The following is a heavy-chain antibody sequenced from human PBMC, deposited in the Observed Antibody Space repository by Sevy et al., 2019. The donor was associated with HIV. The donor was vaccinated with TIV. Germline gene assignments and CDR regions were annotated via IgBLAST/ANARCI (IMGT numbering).Heavy chain of an antibody. V-gene: IGHV3-9*01. CDR1: GFTFEDYT. J-gene: IGHJ4*02. Sequence: GGSLRLSCAASGFTFEDYTLHWVRQVPGKGLEWVSGISWNSGRIGDADSVKGRFTISIDNAKNSLYLQMNSLRAEDTAFYYCAKDSYYDRSGYFDAWGQGTLVTVSS. CDR3: AKDSYYDRSGYFDA. D-gene: IGHD3-22*01. CDR2: ISWNSGRI.